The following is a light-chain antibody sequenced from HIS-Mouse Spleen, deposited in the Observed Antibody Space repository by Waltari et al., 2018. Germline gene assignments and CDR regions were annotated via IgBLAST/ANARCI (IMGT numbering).Light chain of an antibody. Sequence: SYELTQPPSVSVSPGQTASITCSGDKLGDKYACWYQQKPGQSPVLVIYQDSKRPSGIPERVSGSNAGNTATLTISGTQARDEADYYCQAWDSSYSVFGGGTKLTVL. V-gene: IGLV3-1*01. CDR3: QAWDSSYSV. CDR2: QDS. J-gene: IGLJ2*01. CDR1: KLGDKY.